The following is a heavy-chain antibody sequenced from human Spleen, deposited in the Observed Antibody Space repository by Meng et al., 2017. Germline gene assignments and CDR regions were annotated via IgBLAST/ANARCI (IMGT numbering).Heavy chain of an antibody. J-gene: IGHJ4*02. CDR2: INHSRST. V-gene: IGHV4-34*02. CDR1: GGSFSVYY. CDR3: AGGCITVAGRSVVDY. D-gene: IGHD6-19*01. Sequence: GPRAQWAGRLMQPSASLSPSFSVSGGSFSVYYCRWMRQPPRAGRVWCGEINHSRSTNYNHPLERRATISLVKTQNNLSLKLRSVAAADAAVDYYAGGCITVAGRSVVDYWGQGTLVTVSS.